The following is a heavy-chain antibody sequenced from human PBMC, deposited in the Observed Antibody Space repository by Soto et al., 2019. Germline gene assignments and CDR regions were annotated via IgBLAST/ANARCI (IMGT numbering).Heavy chain of an antibody. Sequence: PSETLSLTCTVSGGSVTSDEDYWTWISQSPGKGLEWIGYISNSGSTGYNPSLKTRLSMSVDRSKNQFTLRLTSVTAADTAVYFCATESGSTYGYFDHWGQGTQVTVSS. CDR1: GGSVTSDEDY. CDR3: ATESGSTYGYFDH. J-gene: IGHJ4*02. V-gene: IGHV4-30-4*01. D-gene: IGHD5-18*01. CDR2: ISNSGST.